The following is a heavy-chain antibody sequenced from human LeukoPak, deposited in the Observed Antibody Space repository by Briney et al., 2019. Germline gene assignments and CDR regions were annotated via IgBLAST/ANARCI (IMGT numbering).Heavy chain of an antibody. CDR1: GGSISSYY. CDR3: ARENSGSYREFDY. V-gene: IGHV4-4*07. D-gene: IGHD1-26*01. Sequence: SETLSLTCTDSGGSISSYYWTWIRQPAGKGLEWIWRIYPRGSTNYNPPLKSRVTMSVDTSKNQFSLKLSSVTAADTAVYYCARENSGSYREFDYWGQGTLVTVSS. CDR2: IYPRGST. J-gene: IGHJ4*02.